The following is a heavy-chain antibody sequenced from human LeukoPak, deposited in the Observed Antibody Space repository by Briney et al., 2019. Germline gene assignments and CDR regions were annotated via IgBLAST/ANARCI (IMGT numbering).Heavy chain of an antibody. Sequence: PSETLSLTCAVYGGSFSSYYWSWIRQPPGKGLEWIGEINHSGSTTYKPSLKSRVTISLDTSKNQFSLKLSSVTAADTAVYYCARSGSSSWYVENDAFDIWGQGTMVTVSS. J-gene: IGHJ3*02. CDR3: ARSGSSSWYVENDAFDI. V-gene: IGHV4-34*01. D-gene: IGHD6-13*01. CDR1: GGSFSSYY. CDR2: INHSGST.